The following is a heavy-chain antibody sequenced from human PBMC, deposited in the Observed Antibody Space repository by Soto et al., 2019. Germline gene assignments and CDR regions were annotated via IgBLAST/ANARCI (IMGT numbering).Heavy chain of an antibody. CDR1: GGSISSSSYY. D-gene: IGHD2-15*01. Sequence: SETLSLTCTVSGGSISSSSYYWGWNRQPPGKGLEWIGSIFYRGSTYYNPALKSRVTISVDTSKNQFSLKLSSVTAADTAVYYCARHLTYCSAGSCYSDFPYYGMDVWGQGTTVTVSS. CDR3: ARHLTYCSAGSCYSDFPYYGMDV. V-gene: IGHV4-39*01. CDR2: IFYRGST. J-gene: IGHJ6*02.